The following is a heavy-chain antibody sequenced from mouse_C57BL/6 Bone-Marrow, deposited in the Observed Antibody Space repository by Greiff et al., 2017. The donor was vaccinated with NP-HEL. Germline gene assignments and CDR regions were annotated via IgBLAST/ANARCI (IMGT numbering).Heavy chain of an antibody. V-gene: IGHV2-6-1*01. CDR2: IWSDGST. CDR1: GFSLTSYG. CDR3: ARHKDYYGSSSYAMDY. J-gene: IGHJ4*01. D-gene: IGHD1-1*01. Sequence: QVQLKESGPGLVAPSQSLSITCTVSGFSLTSYGVHWVRQPPGKGLEWLVVIWSDGSTTYNSALKSRLSISKDNSKSQVFLKMNSLQTDDTAMYYCARHKDYYGSSSYAMDYWGQGTSVTVSS.